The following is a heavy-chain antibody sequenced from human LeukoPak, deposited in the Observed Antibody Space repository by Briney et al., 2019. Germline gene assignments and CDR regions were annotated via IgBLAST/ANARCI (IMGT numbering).Heavy chain of an antibody. CDR3: ATSSKVVRPDSWDY. J-gene: IGHJ4*02. Sequence: SETLSLTCTVSGGSISSYYWSWIRQPPGKGLEWIGCIFHSGSTNYNPSLKSRVNISLDTSKNQFSLKLTSVTASDTSIYFCATSSKVVRPDSWDYWGQGTLVTVSS. CDR1: GGSISSYY. D-gene: IGHD6-6*01. CDR2: IFHSGST. V-gene: IGHV4-59*12.